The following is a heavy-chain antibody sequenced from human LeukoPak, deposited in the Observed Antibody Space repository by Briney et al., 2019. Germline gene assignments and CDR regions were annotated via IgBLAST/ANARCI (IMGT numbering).Heavy chain of an antibody. CDR3: ARDPDRGYYGSGSYPDERLGGYMDV. CDR2: ISYDGRNK. V-gene: IGHV3-30*01. D-gene: IGHD3-10*01. J-gene: IGHJ6*03. CDR1: GFTFSTYA. Sequence: PGGSLRLSCAASGFTFSTYALHWVRQAPGRGQEWVAVISYDGRNKYYADSLRGRFTISRDNSNYTLYLQMNSLRAEDTAVYYCARDPDRGYYGSGSYPDERLGGYMDVWGKGTTVTVSS.